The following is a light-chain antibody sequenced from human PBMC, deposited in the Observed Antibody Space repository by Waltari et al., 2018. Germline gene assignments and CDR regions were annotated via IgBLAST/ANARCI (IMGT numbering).Light chain of an antibody. CDR3: ASWDDDLSGVV. Sequence: QSLLTQPPSASGTPGQRVTISCSGSSSNIGSNFVYWYQQLPETAPKLLMSRNNQRPSGVPDRISGSKSGTSASLAISGLRSEDEAEYYCASWDDDLSGVVFGGGTKVTVL. CDR1: SSNIGSNF. CDR2: RNN. J-gene: IGLJ2*01. V-gene: IGLV1-47*01.